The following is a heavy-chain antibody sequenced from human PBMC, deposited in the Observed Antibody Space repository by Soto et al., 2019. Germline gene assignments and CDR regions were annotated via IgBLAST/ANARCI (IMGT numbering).Heavy chain of an antibody. Sequence: SVKVSCKASGGTFSSYAISWVRQAPGQGLEWMGGIIPIFGTANYAQKFQGRVTITADESTSTAYMELSSLRSEDTAVYYCVITMVRAPYYGMDVWGQGTTGTVSS. V-gene: IGHV1-69*13. CDR3: VITMVRAPYYGMDV. CDR1: GGTFSSYA. D-gene: IGHD3-10*01. J-gene: IGHJ6*02. CDR2: IIPIFGTA.